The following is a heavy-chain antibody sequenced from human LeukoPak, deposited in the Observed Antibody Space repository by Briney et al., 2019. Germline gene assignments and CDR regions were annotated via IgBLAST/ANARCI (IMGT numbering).Heavy chain of an antibody. CDR2: FYYSGNT. CDR1: GGSISSMSYY. CDR3: ATKQWLVRENYFDY. Sequence: SETLSLTCTVSGGSISSMSYYWGWIRQPPGKGLGWIGDFYYSGNTYYNPSLKSRVTISVDTSKNQFSLKLSSVTAPDTAVYYCATKQWLVRENYFDYWGQGTLVTVSS. V-gene: IGHV4-39*01. J-gene: IGHJ4*02. D-gene: IGHD6-19*01.